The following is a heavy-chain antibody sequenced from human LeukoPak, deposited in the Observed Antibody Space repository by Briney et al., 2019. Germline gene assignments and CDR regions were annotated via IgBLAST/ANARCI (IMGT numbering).Heavy chain of an antibody. CDR2: IYTSGST. V-gene: IGHV4-4*07. Sequence: PSDTLSLTCTVSGGSISSYYWSWIRQPAGKGLEWIGRIYTSGSTNYNPSLKSRVSISVDTSKNQFSLKLSSVTAADTAVYYCARVGTDFWSGYTPYFDYWGQGTLVTVSS. J-gene: IGHJ4*02. CDR3: ARVGTDFWSGYTPYFDY. CDR1: GGSISSYY. D-gene: IGHD3-3*01.